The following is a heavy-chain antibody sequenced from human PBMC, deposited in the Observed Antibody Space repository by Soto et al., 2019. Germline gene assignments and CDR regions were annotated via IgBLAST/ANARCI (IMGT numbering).Heavy chain of an antibody. CDR3: AGDLSDYYDSSFD. V-gene: IGHV1-69*13. J-gene: IGHJ4*02. Sequence: ASVKVSCKASGGTFSSYAISWVRQAPGQGLEWMGGIIPIFGTANYAQKFQGRVTITADESTSTAYMELSSLRSEDTAVYYCAGDLSDYYDSSFDWGQGTLVTVSS. CDR1: GGTFSSYA. D-gene: IGHD3-16*01. CDR2: IIPIFGTA.